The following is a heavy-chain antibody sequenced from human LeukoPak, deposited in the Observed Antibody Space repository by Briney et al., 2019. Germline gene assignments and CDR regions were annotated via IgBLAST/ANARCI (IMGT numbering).Heavy chain of an antibody. D-gene: IGHD3-16*02. V-gene: IGHV4-39*07. CDR1: GGSISSISYY. Sequence: PSETLSLTCSVSGGSISSISYYWGWIRQPPGKGLEWIRNIYYSGSTYYNPSLESRVTMSLDTSKNQFSLKLSSVTAADTAVYYCARDENGYVWGSFRAWGQGTLVTVSS. J-gene: IGHJ5*02. CDR3: ARDENGYVWGSFRA. CDR2: IYYSGST.